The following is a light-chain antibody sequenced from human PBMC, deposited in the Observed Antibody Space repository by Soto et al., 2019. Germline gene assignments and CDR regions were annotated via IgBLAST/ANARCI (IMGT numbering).Light chain of an antibody. V-gene: IGKV3-20*01. CDR3: QQFHISRT. CDR1: QSVSNNY. Sequence: EILFTQSPGTLSLSPGERATLSCRASQSVSNNYLAWYQPKPGKAPRLLIYGASSRATGIPDRFSGSGSGTDFTLTITGLEPEDFAVYYCQQFHISRTFGQGTKVDI. J-gene: IGKJ1*01. CDR2: GAS.